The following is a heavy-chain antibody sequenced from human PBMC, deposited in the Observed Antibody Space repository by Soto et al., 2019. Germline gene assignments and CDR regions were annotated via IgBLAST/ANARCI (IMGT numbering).Heavy chain of an antibody. V-gene: IGHV4-30-4*01. J-gene: IGHJ5*02. CDR3: ARALPAAPTEVVGVCWFDP. CDR1: GGSISSGDYY. Sequence: SETLSLTCTVSGGSISSGDYYWSWIRQPPGKGLEWIGYIYYSGSTYYNPSLKSRVTISVDTSKNQFSLKLSSVTAADTAVYYCARALPAAPTEVVGVCWFDPWGQGTLVTVSS. CDR2: IYYSGST. D-gene: IGHD2-2*01.